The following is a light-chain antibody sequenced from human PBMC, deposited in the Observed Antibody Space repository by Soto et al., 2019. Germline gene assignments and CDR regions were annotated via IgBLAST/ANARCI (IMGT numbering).Light chain of an antibody. V-gene: IGKV3-11*01. CDR2: DAS. J-gene: IGKJ5*01. Sequence: EIVLTQSPATLSLSPGERATLSCRASQSVSSYLAWCQQKPGQAPRLLIYDASNRATGIPARFSGSGSGTDFTLTISSLEPEDFAVYYCQQRSNWPPRAITFGQGTRLEIK. CDR3: QQRSNWPPRAIT. CDR1: QSVSSY.